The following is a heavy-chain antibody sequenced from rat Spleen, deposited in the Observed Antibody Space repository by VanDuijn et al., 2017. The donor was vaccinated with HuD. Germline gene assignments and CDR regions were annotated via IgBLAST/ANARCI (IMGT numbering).Heavy chain of an antibody. CDR2: ISYDGSSP. D-gene: IGHD1-6*01. CDR1: GFTFSDYY. Sequence: EVQLVESDGGLVQPGRSLKLSCAASGFTFSDYYMAWVRQAPTKGLEWVATISYDGSSPYYRDSVKGRFTISRDNAKSTLYLQMDSLRSEDTATYYCTRMYTTDWYFDFWGPGTMVTVSS. J-gene: IGHJ1*01. CDR3: TRMYTTDWYFDF. V-gene: IGHV5-29*01.